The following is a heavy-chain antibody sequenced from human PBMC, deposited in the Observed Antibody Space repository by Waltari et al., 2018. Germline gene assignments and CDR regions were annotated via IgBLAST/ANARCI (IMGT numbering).Heavy chain of an antibody. J-gene: IGHJ3*02. V-gene: IGHV1-69-2*01. D-gene: IGHD3-10*01. Sequence: CKASGYTFTDYYMHWVQQAPGKGLEWMGRVDPEDGETIYAEKFQGRVTITADTSTDTAYMELSSLRSEDTAVYYCATGRGSGIYAFDIWGQGTMVTVSS. CDR2: VDPEDGET. CDR3: ATGRGSGIYAFDI. CDR1: GYTFTDYY.